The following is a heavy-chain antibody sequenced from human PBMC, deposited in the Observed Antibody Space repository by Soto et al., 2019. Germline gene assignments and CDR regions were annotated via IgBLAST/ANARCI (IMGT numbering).Heavy chain of an antibody. J-gene: IGHJ5*02. V-gene: IGHV4-30-2*01. CDR1: GGSVTSGGYS. Sequence: QFLLQESGSRLVKPSQTLSLTCAVSGGSVTSGGYSWSWLRQTPGKGLEWIGYMYHSGNSYFNPSLKSRVSMSIDTSKNQFFLTLDSVTAADTAVYYCARYYGFNPWFDPWGQGIMVTVSS. D-gene: IGHD3-10*01. CDR3: ARYYGFNPWFDP. CDR2: MYHSGNS.